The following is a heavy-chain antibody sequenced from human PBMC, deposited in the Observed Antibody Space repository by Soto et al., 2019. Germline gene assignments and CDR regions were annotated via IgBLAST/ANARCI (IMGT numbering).Heavy chain of an antibody. Sequence: GESLKISCKGSGYSFTSYWIGWVRQMPGKGLEWMGIIYPGDSDTRYSPSFQGQVTISADKSISTAYLQWSSLKASDTAMYYCARSVGSSSVYYYYGMDVWGQGTTVTVSS. J-gene: IGHJ6*02. CDR2: IYPGDSDT. D-gene: IGHD6-6*01. CDR1: GYSFTSYW. CDR3: ARSVGSSSVYYYYGMDV. V-gene: IGHV5-51*01.